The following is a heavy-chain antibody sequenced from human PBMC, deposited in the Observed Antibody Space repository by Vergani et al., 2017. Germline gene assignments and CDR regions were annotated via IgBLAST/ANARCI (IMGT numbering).Heavy chain of an antibody. CDR2: IYSGGST. D-gene: IGHD1-1*01. CDR3: ASGWNEDFDY. Sequence: EVQLLESGGGLVQPGGSLRLSCAASGFTFSSYAMHWVRQAPGKGLEWVSVIYSGGSTYYADSVKGRFTISRDNSKNTLYLQMNSLRAEDTAVYYCASGWNEDFDYWGQGTLVTVSS. V-gene: IGHV3-66*01. J-gene: IGHJ4*02. CDR1: GFTFSSYA.